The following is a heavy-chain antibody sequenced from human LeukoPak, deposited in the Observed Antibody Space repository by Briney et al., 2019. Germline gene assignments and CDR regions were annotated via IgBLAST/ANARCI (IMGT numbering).Heavy chain of an antibody. V-gene: IGHV1-46*01. CDR1: GYTFTSYY. J-gene: IGHJ5*02. Sequence: ASVKVSCKASGYTFTSYYMHWVRHAPGQGLEWMGIINPSGGSTSYAQKFQGRVTMIRDTFTSTVYMELSSLRSEDTDVYYCARDGRIAVAGTVPNWFDPWGQGTLVTVSS. CDR3: ARDGRIAVAGTVPNWFDP. D-gene: IGHD6-19*01. CDR2: INPSGGST.